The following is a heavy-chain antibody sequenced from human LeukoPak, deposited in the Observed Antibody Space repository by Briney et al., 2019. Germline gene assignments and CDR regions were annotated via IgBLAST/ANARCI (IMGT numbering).Heavy chain of an antibody. CDR1: GFTFSNYA. J-gene: IGHJ4*02. Sequence: PGGSLRLSCAASGFTFSNYAMHWVRQAPGKGLEYVSAISSNGGSTYYANSVKGRFTISRDNSKNTLYLQMGSLRAEDMAVYYCASPGAYYWGQGTLVTVSP. CDR3: ASPGAYY. CDR2: ISSNGGST. V-gene: IGHV3-64*01.